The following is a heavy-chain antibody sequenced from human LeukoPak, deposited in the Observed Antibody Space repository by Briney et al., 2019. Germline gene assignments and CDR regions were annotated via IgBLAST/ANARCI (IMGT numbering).Heavy chain of an antibody. V-gene: IGHV4-39*07. Sequence: SETLSLTCTVSGDSISSSSSYWGWIRQPPGEGLEWIRSIYYSGSTYYNPSLKSRVTISVDTSKNQFSLKLSSVTAADTAVYYCARETFTVTTHYYMDVWGKGTTVTVSS. CDR2: IYYSGST. CDR1: GDSISSSSSY. J-gene: IGHJ6*03. D-gene: IGHD4-17*01. CDR3: ARETFTVTTHYYMDV.